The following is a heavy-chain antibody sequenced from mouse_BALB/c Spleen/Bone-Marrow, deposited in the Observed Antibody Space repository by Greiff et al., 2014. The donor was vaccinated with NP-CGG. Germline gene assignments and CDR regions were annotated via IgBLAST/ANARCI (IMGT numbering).Heavy chain of an antibody. Sequence: EVQGEESGPDLVKPSQSLSLTCTVTGYSITSGYSWPWIRQFPGNQLEWMGYIHYSGITAYNPSFRSRISIARDTSKSQFFLQLISVTTEDTATYDCARFAGSPYTRANWGQGTSVTVSP. D-gene: IGHD4-1*01. V-gene: IGHV3-1*02. J-gene: IGHJ4*01. CDR2: IHYSGIT. CDR3: ARFAGSPYTRAN. CDR1: GYSITSGYS.